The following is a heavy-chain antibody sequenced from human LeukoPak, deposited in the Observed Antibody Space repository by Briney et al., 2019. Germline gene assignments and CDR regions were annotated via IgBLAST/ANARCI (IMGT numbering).Heavy chain of an antibody. D-gene: IGHD5-18*01. CDR1: GASIRSYQ. Sequence: PSETLSLTCTVSGASIRSYQWSWIRQPPGRGLEWIGYIYYSGSTNYNHSLKSRVTISVDTSKNQFSLRLTSVTAADTAVYFCARDGYSYGLGWFDPWGQGTLVTVSS. CDR2: IYYSGST. J-gene: IGHJ5*02. CDR3: ARDGYSYGLGWFDP. V-gene: IGHV4-59*01.